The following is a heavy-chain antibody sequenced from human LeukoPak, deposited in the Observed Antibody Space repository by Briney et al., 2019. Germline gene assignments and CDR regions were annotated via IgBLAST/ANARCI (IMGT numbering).Heavy chain of an antibody. CDR3: ARRKARTAALD. D-gene: IGHD6-6*01. J-gene: IGHJ4*02. Sequence: SETLSLTCAVYGGSFSGYYWSWIRQPPGKGLEWIGEINHSGSTNYNPSLKSRVTVSLDTSKNQFSLKLSSVTAADTAVYYCARRKARTAALDWGQGTLVTVSS. V-gene: IGHV4-34*01. CDR1: GGSFSGYY. CDR2: INHSGST.